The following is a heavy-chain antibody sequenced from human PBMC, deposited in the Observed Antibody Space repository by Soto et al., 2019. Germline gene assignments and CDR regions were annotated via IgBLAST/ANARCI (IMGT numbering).Heavy chain of an antibody. CDR3: ARDKGVNYDILTGYYIGYYYYYMDV. V-gene: IGHV3-48*01. J-gene: IGHJ6*03. CDR1: GFTFSSYS. D-gene: IGHD3-9*01. Sequence: EVQLVESGGGLVQPGGSLRLSCAASGFTFSSYSMNWVRQAPGKGLEWVSYISSSSSTIYYADSVKGRFTISRDNAKNPLYLQMNSLRAEDTAVYYCARDKGVNYDILTGYYIGYYYYYMDVWGKGTTVTVSS. CDR2: ISSSSSTI.